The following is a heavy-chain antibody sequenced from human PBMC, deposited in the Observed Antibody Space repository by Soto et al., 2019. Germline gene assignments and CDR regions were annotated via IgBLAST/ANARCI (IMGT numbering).Heavy chain of an antibody. J-gene: IGHJ3*02. CDR3: ARYTVVIGRPNAFDI. Sequence: QVQLQESGPGMVKPSQTLSLTCTVSGGSISSGDYDWSWIRQPPGKGLEWIGYIYYSGSTYYNPSLKSRVTISVDTSKNQFSLKLSSVTAADTAVYYCARYTVVIGRPNAFDIWGQGTMVTVSS. D-gene: IGHD2-15*01. CDR2: IYYSGST. V-gene: IGHV4-30-4*01. CDR1: GGSISSGDYD.